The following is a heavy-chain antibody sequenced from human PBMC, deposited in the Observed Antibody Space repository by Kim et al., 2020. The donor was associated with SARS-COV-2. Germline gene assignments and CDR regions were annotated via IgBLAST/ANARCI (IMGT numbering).Heavy chain of an antibody. D-gene: IGHD3-10*01. CDR3: TRDDSERPPNDY. CDR2: IRRKDYGGTT. J-gene: IGHJ4*02. Sequence: GGSLRLSCTASGFSFGDYAMSWVRQAPGKGLEWVGFIRRKDYGGTTEYAASVKGRFTISRDDSKSIAYLQMNSLKTEDTAMYYCTRDDSERPPNDYWGQGTLVTVSS. CDR1: GFSFGDYA. V-gene: IGHV3-49*04.